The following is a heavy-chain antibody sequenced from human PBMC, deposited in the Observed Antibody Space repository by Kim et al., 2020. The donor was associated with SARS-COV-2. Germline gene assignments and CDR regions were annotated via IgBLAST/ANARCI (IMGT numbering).Heavy chain of an antibody. CDR3: ARDNQYYTVTYYYYYGMDV. V-gene: IGHV1-2*02. Sequence: ASVKVSCKASGYTFTGYYMHWVRQAPGQGLEWMGWINPNSGGTNYAQKFQGRVTMTRDTSISTAYMELSRLRSDDTAVYYCARDNQYYTVTYYYYYGMDVWGQGTTVTVSS. CDR1: GYTFTGYY. D-gene: IGHD4-17*01. CDR2: INPNSGGT. J-gene: IGHJ6*02.